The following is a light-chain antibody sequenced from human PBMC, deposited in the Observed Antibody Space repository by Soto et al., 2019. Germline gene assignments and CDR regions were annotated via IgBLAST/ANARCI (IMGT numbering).Light chain of an antibody. Sequence: EIVLTQSPGTLSLSPGERATLSCRASQSVNSNYLAWYQRKPGQAPRLLIYGSSNRATDIPYRVSASGSGTDFTLTITRLEAEDFAGYYCQQYDSTPPTFGQGTKVDVK. CDR1: QSVNSNY. CDR3: QQYDSTPPT. CDR2: GSS. V-gene: IGKV3-20*01. J-gene: IGKJ1*01.